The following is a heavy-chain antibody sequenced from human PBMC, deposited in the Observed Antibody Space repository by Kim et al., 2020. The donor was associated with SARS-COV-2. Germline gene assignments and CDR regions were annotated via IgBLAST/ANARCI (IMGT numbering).Heavy chain of an antibody. CDR2: IYYSGST. CDR1: GGSISSSSYY. V-gene: IGHV4-39*01. Sequence: SETLSLTCTVSGGSISSSSYYWGWIRQPPGKGLEWIGSIYYSGSTYYNPSLKSRVTISVDTSKNQFSLKLSSVTAADTAVYYCARHAHYGSGSPSDYWGQGTLVTVSS. J-gene: IGHJ4*02. D-gene: IGHD3-10*01. CDR3: ARHAHYGSGSPSDY.